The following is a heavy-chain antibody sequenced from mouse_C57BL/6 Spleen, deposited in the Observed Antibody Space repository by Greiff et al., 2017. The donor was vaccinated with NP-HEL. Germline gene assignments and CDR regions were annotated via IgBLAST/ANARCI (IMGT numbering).Heavy chain of an antibody. J-gene: IGHJ1*03. CDR3: APHYYGSSYWYFDV. Sequence: VQLQQSGAELARPGASVKMSCKASGYTFTSYTMHWVKQRPGQGLEWIGYINPSSGYTKYNQKFKDKATLTADKSSSTAYMQLSSLTSEDSAVYYCAPHYYGSSYWYFDVWGTGTTVTVSS. CDR2: INPSSGYT. CDR1: GYTFTSYT. D-gene: IGHD1-1*01. V-gene: IGHV1-4*01.